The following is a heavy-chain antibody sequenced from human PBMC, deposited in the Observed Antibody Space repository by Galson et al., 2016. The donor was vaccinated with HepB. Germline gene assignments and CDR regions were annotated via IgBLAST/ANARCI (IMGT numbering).Heavy chain of an antibody. CDR2: ISSGSSYI. CDR3: ARGATNRSAYHYVGSRWTRKYNWFDP. V-gene: IGHV3-21*01. CDR1: GFTFTNYS. D-gene: IGHD3-22*01. J-gene: IGHJ5*02. Sequence: SLRLSCAASGFTFTNYSMNWVRQAPGKGLEWVSSISSGSSYIYYADSVKGRFTISRDNAKNSLYLQMNSLRDEDTAVYYCARGATNRSAYHYVGSRWTRKYNWFDPWGQGTLVTVSS.